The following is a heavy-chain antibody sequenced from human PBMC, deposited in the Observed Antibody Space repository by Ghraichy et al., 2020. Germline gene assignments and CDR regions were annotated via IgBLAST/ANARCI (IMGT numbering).Heavy chain of an antibody. CDR1: GFTFSNYV. CDR3: VKGLGLIDH. V-gene: IGHV3-23*01. Sequence: GGSLRLSCAASGFTFSNYVMSWVRQAPGKGLESVLGIGGSDGTTDYADSVKGRFTISRDNSKNTLYLQMNNLRAEDTAVYYCVKGLGLIDHWGQGTLVTVSS. CDR2: IGGSDGTT. D-gene: IGHD3-16*01. J-gene: IGHJ5*02.